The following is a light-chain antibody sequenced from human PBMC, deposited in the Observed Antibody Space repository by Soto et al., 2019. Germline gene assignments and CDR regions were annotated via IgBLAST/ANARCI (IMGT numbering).Light chain of an antibody. CDR1: QSVSSN. V-gene: IGKV3-15*01. Sequence: EIVMTQSPATLSVSPGERATLSCRASQSVSSNLAGYQQKPGQAPRLLIYGASTRATGIPARFSGSESGTEFTLTISSLQSEDFAVYYCQQYNNGPPWTFGQGTKVEIK. CDR3: QQYNNGPPWT. J-gene: IGKJ1*01. CDR2: GAS.